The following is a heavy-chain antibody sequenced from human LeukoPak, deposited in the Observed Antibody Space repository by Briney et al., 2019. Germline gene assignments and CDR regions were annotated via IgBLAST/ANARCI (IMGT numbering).Heavy chain of an antibody. J-gene: IGHJ3*02. Sequence: GESLKISCKGSGYSFTSYWIGWVRQMPGKGLEWMGIIYPGDSDTRYSPSFQGQVTISADKSISTAYLQWSSLKASDTAMYYCAGQVVPSKLRYFDWPRAFDIWGQGTMVTVSS. D-gene: IGHD3-9*01. CDR2: IYPGDSDT. CDR3: AGQVVPSKLRYFDWPRAFDI. V-gene: IGHV5-51*01. CDR1: GYSFTSYW.